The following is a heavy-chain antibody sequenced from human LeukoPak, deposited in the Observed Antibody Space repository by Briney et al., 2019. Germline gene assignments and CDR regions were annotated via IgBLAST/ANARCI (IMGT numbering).Heavy chain of an antibody. CDR1: GGSISSSSDF. J-gene: IGHJ4*02. D-gene: IGHD1-1*01. V-gene: IGHV4-39*01. Sequence: SETLSLTCTVSGGSISSSSDFWGWLRQPPGKGLEWIGSIYYSGSTYNNPSLKSRVTISVDTSKNQFSLKLSSVTAADTAVYYCARHRWDGTFNFDYWGQGTLVPVSS. CDR3: ARHRWDGTFNFDY. CDR2: IYYSGST.